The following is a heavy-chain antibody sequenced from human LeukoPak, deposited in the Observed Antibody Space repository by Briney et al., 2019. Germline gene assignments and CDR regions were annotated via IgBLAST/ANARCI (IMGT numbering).Heavy chain of an antibody. V-gene: IGHV3-43*02. CDR1: GFTFDDYA. Sequence: PSGRSLRLSCAASGFTFDDYAMHWVRQAPGKGLEWVSLISGDGGSTYYADSVKGRFTISRDNSKNSLYLQMNSLRTEDTALYYCAKGTYYDFWSGYYYYYYYMDVWGKGTTVTVSS. J-gene: IGHJ6*03. CDR3: AKGTYYDFWSGYYYYYYYMDV. CDR2: ISGDGGST. D-gene: IGHD3-3*01.